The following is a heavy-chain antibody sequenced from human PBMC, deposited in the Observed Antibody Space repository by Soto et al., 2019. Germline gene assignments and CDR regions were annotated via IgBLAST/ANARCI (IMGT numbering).Heavy chain of an antibody. CDR1: GFTFSSYS. CDR2: ISNSSSYI. V-gene: IGHV3-21*01. J-gene: IGHJ3*02. D-gene: IGHD3-22*01. CDR3: AIEVYYYDSSGYQHDAFDI. Sequence: GGSLRLSCAASGFTFSSYSMNWVRQAPGKGLEWVSNISNSSSYIYYADSVKGRFTISRDNAKNSLYLQMNSLRAEDTAVYYCAIEVYYYDSSGYQHDAFDILGQGTMVTVSS.